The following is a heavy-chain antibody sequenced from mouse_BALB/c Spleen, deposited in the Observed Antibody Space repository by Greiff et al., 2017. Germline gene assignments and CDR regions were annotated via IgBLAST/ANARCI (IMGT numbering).Heavy chain of an antibody. V-gene: IGHV14-3*02. CDR2: IDPANGNT. Sequence: VQLQQSGAELVKPGASVKLSCTASGFNIKDTYMHWVKQRPEQGLEWIGRIDPANGNTKYDPKFQGKATITADTSSNTAYLQLSSLTSEDTAVYYCARSRSLGPFAYWGQGTLVTVSA. D-gene: IGHD4-1*01. J-gene: IGHJ3*01. CDR3: ARSRSLGPFAY. CDR1: GFNIKDTY.